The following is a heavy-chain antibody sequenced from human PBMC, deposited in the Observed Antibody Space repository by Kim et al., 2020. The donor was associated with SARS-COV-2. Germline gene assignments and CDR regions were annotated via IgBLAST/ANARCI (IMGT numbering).Heavy chain of an antibody. J-gene: IGHJ4*02. CDR1: GDSVSSNSVS. V-gene: IGHV6-1*01. Sequence: SQTLSLTCAVSGDSVSSNSVSWNWIRQSPSRGLEWLGKTYYRSRWYNDYAVSVKSRITIIPDTSKNQFSLQLNSVTPEDTAVYYCARQDTSWYWGQGTLVSVSS. CDR3: ARQDTSWY. D-gene: IGHD2-2*01. CDR2: TYYRSRWYN.